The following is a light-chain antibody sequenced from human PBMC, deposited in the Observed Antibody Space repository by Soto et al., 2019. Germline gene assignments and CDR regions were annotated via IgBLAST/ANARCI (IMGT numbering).Light chain of an antibody. CDR3: QQYNKWPMYT. V-gene: IGKV3-15*01. Sequence: EIVMTQSPATLSVSPGERATLSCRASQSVSSNLAWYQQKPGQAPRLLIYGASTRATGIPARFSGSGSGTEFTLTISSLQSADFAVYYCQQYNKWPMYTFGQGTKVDIK. CDR2: GAS. CDR1: QSVSSN. J-gene: IGKJ2*01.